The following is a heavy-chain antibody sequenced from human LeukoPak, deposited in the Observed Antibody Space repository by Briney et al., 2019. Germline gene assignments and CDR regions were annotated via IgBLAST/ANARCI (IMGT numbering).Heavy chain of an antibody. V-gene: IGHV1-8*01. CDR2: MNPNSGNT. CDR3: ATGSPYGDGYST. Sequence: GASVKVSCKASGYTFTSYDINWVRQATGQGLEWMGWMNPNSGNTGYAQKFQGRVTMTRNTSISTAYMELSSLRSEDTAVYYCATGSPYGDGYSTWGQGTLVTVSS. D-gene: IGHD5-24*01. J-gene: IGHJ5*02. CDR1: GYTFTSYD.